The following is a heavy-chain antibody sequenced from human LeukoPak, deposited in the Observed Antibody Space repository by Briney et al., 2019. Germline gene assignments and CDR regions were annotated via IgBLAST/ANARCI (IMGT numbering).Heavy chain of an antibody. V-gene: IGHV3-23*01. CDR2: ISGSGGST. D-gene: IGHD3-22*01. J-gene: IGHJ4*02. CDR3: VSRGSGYYRY. CDR1: GFTFSSYA. Sequence: GGSLRLSCAASGFTFSSYAMSWVRQAPGKGLEWVSAISGSGGSTYYADSVKGRFTISRDNSKNTLYLQMNSLGAEDTAVYYCVSRGSGYYRYWGQGTLVTVSS.